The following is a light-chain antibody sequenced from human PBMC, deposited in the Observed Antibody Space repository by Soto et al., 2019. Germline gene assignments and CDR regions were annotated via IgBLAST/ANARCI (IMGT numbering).Light chain of an antibody. CDR3: QQYKSWPYT. J-gene: IGKJ5*01. CDR2: GAS. V-gene: IGKV3-15*01. Sequence: EIVLTNSPATLSSFQGDRVTLSCRASQYINTRLAWYQQKPGQAPRLLMFGASTRATGIPARFSGSGSGTDFTLTITGLQSEDFALYYCQQYKSWPYTFGQGTRLETK. CDR1: QYINTR.